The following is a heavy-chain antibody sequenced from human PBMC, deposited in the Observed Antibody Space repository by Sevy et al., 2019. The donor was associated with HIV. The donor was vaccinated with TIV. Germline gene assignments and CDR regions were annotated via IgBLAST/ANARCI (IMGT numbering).Heavy chain of an antibody. D-gene: IGHD3-3*01. CDR1: GYTFTSYG. J-gene: IGHJ6*02. CDR2: ISAYNGNT. Sequence: ASVKVTCKASGYTFTSYGISWVRQAPGQGLEWMGWISAYNGNTNYAQKLQGRVTMTTDTSTSTAYMELRSLRSDDTAVYYCARERLVLRTYGMDVWGQGTTVTVSS. CDR3: ARERLVLRTYGMDV. V-gene: IGHV1-18*01.